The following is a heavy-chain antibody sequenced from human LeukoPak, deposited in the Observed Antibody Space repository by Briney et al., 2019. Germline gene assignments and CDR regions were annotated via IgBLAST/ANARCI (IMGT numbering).Heavy chain of an antibody. CDR1: GFSFRSYA. CDR2: ISDEGNGK. Sequence: GGSLRLSCAASGFSFRSYAMHWVRQAPTKGLEWVAVISDEGNGKYYADSVKGRFTVSRDNSQNTLDLQMNSLTTDDTAVYYCARGQFTRSIALSRGVIITSEFDWWGQGTLVTVSP. V-gene: IGHV3-30-3*01. J-gene: IGHJ4*02. D-gene: IGHD3-10*01. CDR3: ARGQFTRSIALSRGVIITSEFDW.